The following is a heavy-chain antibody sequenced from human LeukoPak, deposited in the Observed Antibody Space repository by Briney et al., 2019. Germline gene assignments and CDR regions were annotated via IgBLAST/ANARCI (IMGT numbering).Heavy chain of an antibody. J-gene: IGHJ6*02. CDR1: GGSFSGYY. Sequence: SETLSLTCAVYGGSFSGYYWSWIRQPPGKGLEWIGEINHSGSTNYNPSLKSRVTISVDTSKNQFSLELSSVTAADTAVYYCARDPPVRYYYYGMDVWGQGTTVTVSS. CDR2: INHSGST. CDR3: ARDPPVRYYYYGMDV. V-gene: IGHV4-34*01.